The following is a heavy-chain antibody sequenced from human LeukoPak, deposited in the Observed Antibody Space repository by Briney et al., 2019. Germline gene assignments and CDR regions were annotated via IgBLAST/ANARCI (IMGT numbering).Heavy chain of an antibody. CDR2: ISAYNGNT. J-gene: IGHJ6*03. Sequence: ASVKVSCKASGYTFTSYGISWVRQAPGQGLEWMGWISAYNGNTNYAQKLHGRVTMTTDTSTSTAYMELRSLRSDDTAVYYCARDRWVGEEDQYYYYYMDVWGKGTTVTVSS. CDR1: GYTFTSYG. V-gene: IGHV1-18*01. D-gene: IGHD2-15*01. CDR3: ARDRWVGEEDQYYYYYMDV.